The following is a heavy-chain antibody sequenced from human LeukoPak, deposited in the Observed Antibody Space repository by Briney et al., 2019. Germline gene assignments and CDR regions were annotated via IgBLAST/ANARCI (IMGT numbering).Heavy chain of an antibody. CDR3: AKEEYSSNYHGYIDH. CDR2: ISHDGSNK. V-gene: IGHV3-30*18. J-gene: IGHJ4*02. D-gene: IGHD2-2*01. Sequence: GGSLRLSCAASGFTFSSYGMHWVRQAPGKGLEWVAVISHDGSNKYYADSVKGRLTISRDNFKNTLYLQMNSLRAEDTAVYHCAKEEYSSNYHGYIDHWGQGTLVTVSS. CDR1: GFTFSSYG.